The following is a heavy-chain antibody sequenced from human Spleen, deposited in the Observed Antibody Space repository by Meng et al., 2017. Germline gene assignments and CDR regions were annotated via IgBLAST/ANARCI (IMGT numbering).Heavy chain of an antibody. Sequence: GGSLRLSCAASGFTFSSYSMNWVRQAPGKGLEWLSHSSSGGGSIYYADSVKGRFTISRDNAKNSVYLQMSSLRAEDTAVYYCARYSSGWYGSRAFDIWGQGTVVTVSS. CDR3: ARYSSGWYGSRAFDI. J-gene: IGHJ3*02. CDR1: GFTFSSYS. CDR2: SSSGGGSI. D-gene: IGHD6-19*01. V-gene: IGHV3-48*04.